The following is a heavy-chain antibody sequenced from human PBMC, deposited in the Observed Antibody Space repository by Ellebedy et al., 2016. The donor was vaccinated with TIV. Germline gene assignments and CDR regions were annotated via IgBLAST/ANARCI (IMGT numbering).Heavy chain of an antibody. D-gene: IGHD7-27*01. V-gene: IGHV3-7*04. CDR3: ARGWGHFDS. J-gene: IGHJ4*02. CDR2: IQENGNEK. Sequence: GESLKISXAASGFSFSTYWMTWVRQAPGKGLEWVATIQENGNEKQYVDSLKGRFTISRDNAKNSLYLQMSSLRVDDTAVYYCARGWGHFDSWGLGTLVTVSS. CDR1: GFSFSTYW.